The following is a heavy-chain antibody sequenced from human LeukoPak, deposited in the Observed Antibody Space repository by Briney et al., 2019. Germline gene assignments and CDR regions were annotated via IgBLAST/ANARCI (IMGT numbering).Heavy chain of an antibody. V-gene: IGHV5-51*01. CDR2: IYPCDSET. CDR1: GYSFTTYW. Sequence: GESLKISCKASGYSFTTYWIVWVRQKPGQGLEWMGIIYPCDSETKYSPSSEGQVTISADESISTAYMQWSSLKASDTAKYYCARSRSGIHFDSWGQGSQVTVSS. CDR3: ARSRSGIHFDS. D-gene: IGHD3-10*01. J-gene: IGHJ4*02.